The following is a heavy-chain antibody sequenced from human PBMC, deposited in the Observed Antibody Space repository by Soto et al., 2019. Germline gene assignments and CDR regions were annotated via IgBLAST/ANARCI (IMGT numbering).Heavy chain of an antibody. CDR2: ISWDGYSI. J-gene: IGHJ6*02. CDR1: GFTFEDYV. CDR3: ARSWSGSISGRVDV. Sequence: EVQLVESGGGLVQPGRSLRLSCVGSGFTFEDYVMHWVRQVPGKGLEWVSHISWDGYSIGYAGSVRGRFTISRDNAKNSLFLQMNSLRPEDTALYYCARSWSGSISGRVDVWGQGTTVTVSS. D-gene: IGHD3-3*01. V-gene: IGHV3-9*01.